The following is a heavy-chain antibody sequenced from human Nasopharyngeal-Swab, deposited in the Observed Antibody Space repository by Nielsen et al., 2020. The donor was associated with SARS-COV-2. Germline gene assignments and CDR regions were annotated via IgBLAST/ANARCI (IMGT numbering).Heavy chain of an antibody. CDR2: ISGGGDST. CDR1: GFSFNSFA. J-gene: IGHJ5*02. Sequence: GESLKISCAASGFSFNSFAMSWVRQAPGKGLEWVSGISGGGDSTHYADSVKGRFTISRDNSRKTLYLQMNNLRAEDTALYYCARDVAGADSAWGQGTLVTVSS. V-gene: IGHV3-23*01. CDR3: ARDVAGADSA. D-gene: IGHD2-21*01.